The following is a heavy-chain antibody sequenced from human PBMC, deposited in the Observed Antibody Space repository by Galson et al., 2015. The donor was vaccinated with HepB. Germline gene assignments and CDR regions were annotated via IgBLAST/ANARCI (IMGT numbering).Heavy chain of an antibody. J-gene: IGHJ6*02. CDR3: SRDPVDSGDFLDYYYGMDV. CDR2: INSDGSRT. Sequence: SLRLPCAAPGFTFSNYWKHWVRQASGKGLVWVSRINSDGSRTSYADSVKGRFTISRDNAKNTLYLPMNSLRSEDTAVYYCSRDPVDSGDFLDYYYGMDVWGQVTTVTVSS. D-gene: IGHD4-17*01. V-gene: IGHV3-74*01. CDR1: GFTFSNYW.